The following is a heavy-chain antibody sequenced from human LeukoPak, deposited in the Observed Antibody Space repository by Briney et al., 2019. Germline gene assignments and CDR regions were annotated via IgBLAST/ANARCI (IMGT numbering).Heavy chain of an antibody. D-gene: IGHD4-17*01. CDR1: GGPISNGGYY. J-gene: IGHJ4*02. V-gene: IGHV4-31*03. Sequence: TLSLPCSVSGGPISNGGYYWSWIRQHPGNGLERIGYIYYSRSTYHNPSLKSRVTISVDTSKNQFSLKLSSVTAEDTAVYYCARVAVTTSYYFDFWGQGTLVTVSS. CDR3: ARVAVTTSYYFDF. CDR2: IYYSRST.